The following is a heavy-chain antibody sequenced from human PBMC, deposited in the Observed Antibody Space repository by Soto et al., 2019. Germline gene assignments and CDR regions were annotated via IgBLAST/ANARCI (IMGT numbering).Heavy chain of an antibody. CDR2: IFYSGST. J-gene: IGHJ4*02. V-gene: IGHV4-31*03. D-gene: IGHD2-15*01. CDR1: GGSVSSGGYY. Sequence: SETLSLTCIVSGGSVSSGGYYWSWIRQHPGKGLEWIGNIFYSGSTYYNPSLKSRVTISVDTSKNHFSLKLSSVTAADTAVYYCAREWSGYCSGGSCYFIDYWGQGTPVTVSS. CDR3: AREWSGYCSGGSCYFIDY.